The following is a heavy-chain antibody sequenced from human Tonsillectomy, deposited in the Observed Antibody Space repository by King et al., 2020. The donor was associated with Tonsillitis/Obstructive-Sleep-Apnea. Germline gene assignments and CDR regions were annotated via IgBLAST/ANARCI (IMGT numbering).Heavy chain of an antibody. Sequence: VQLVESGGGLVQPGGSLRLSCAASGFTFSSYDKHWVRQATGKGLEWVSAIGTAGDTYYPGSVKGRFTISRENAKNSLYLQMNSLRAGDTAVYYCARATTGTTWGAFDIWGQGTMVTVSS. CDR3: ARATTGTTWGAFDI. CDR1: GFTFSSYD. D-gene: IGHD1-1*01. J-gene: IGHJ3*02. CDR2: IGTAGDT. V-gene: IGHV3-13*01.